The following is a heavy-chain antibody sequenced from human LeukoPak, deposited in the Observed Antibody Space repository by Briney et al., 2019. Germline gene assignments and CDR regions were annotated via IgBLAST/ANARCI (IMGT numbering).Heavy chain of an antibody. V-gene: IGHV3-21*01. CDR3: ARSGGYDSSGLDY. J-gene: IGHJ4*02. Sequence: PGGSLRLSCAASGFTFSSYSMNWVRQAPGKGLEWVSSISSSSSYIYYADSVKGRFTISRDNAKNSLYQQMNSLRAEDTAVYYCARSGGYDSSGLDYWGQGTLVTVSS. CDR2: ISSSSSYI. D-gene: IGHD3-22*01. CDR1: GFTFSSYS.